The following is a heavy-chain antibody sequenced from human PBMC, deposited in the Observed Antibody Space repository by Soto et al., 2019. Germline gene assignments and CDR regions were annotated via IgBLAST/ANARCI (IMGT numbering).Heavy chain of an antibody. D-gene: IGHD6-19*01. J-gene: IGHJ6*02. Sequence: ASVKVSCKASGYTFTGYYMHWVRQAPGQGLEWMGWINPNSGGTNYAQKFQGWVTMTRDTSISTAYMELSRLRSDDTAVYYCARRVAVAGISLYYYYGMDVWGQGTTVTVSS. CDR2: INPNSGGT. V-gene: IGHV1-2*04. CDR3: ARRVAVAGISLYYYYGMDV. CDR1: GYTFTGYY.